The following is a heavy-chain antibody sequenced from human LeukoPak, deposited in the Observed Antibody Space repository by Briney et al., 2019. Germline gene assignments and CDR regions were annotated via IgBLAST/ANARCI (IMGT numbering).Heavy chain of an antibody. V-gene: IGHV4-4*07. D-gene: IGHD2-2*01. CDR1: GGSITGYY. CDR3: ARDLYGYASDWHGGYYFDY. J-gene: IGHJ4*02. Sequence: SETLSLTCTVSGGSITGYYWSWIRQPAGKGLEWIGRIYSSGSTNYNPSLKSRVTISVDRSKNQFSLKLDSVTAADTALYHCARDLYGYASDWHGGYYFDYWGQGTLVTVSS. CDR2: IYSSGST.